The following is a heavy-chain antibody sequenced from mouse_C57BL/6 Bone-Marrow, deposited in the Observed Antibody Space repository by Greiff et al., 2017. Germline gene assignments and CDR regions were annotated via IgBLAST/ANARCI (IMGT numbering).Heavy chain of an antibody. V-gene: IGHV1-9*01. CDR1: GYTFTGYW. Sequence: QVQLKQSGAELMKPGASVKLSCKATGYTFTGYWIEWVKQRPGHGLEWIGEILPGSGSTNYNEKFKGKATFTADTSSNTAYMQLSSLTTEDSAIYYCHYGSSLYYFDYWGQGTTLTVAS. CDR3: HYGSSLYYFDY. D-gene: IGHD1-1*01. J-gene: IGHJ2*01. CDR2: ILPGSGST.